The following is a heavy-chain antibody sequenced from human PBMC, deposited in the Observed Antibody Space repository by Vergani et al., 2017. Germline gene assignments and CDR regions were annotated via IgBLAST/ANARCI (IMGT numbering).Heavy chain of an antibody. J-gene: IGHJ6*02. V-gene: IGHV1-8*01. D-gene: IGHD3-10*02. CDR3: ARDYEVRGPYYYGMDV. CDR1: GYTFTSYD. Sequence: QVQLVQSGAEVKKPGASVKVSCKASGYTFTSYDINWVRQATGQGLEWMGWMNPNSGNTGYAQKFQGRVTMTRNTSISTAYMELSSLRSDDTAVYYCARDYEVRGPYYYGMDVWGQGTTVTVSS. CDR2: MNPNSGNT.